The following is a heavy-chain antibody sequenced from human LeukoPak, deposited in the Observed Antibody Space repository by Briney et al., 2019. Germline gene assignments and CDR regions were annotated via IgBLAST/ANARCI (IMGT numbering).Heavy chain of an antibody. CDR2: IYYSGST. Sequence: PSETLSLTCPLSGGSLSSYYWSWIRQPPGKGLEWIGYIYYSGSTNYNPSLKSRVTISVDTSKNQFSLKLSSVTAADTAVYYCARALYSYYDILTGYYKANWFDPWGQGTLVTVSS. CDR3: ARALYSYYDILTGYYKANWFDP. V-gene: IGHV4-59*01. CDR1: GGSLSSYY. D-gene: IGHD3-9*01. J-gene: IGHJ5*02.